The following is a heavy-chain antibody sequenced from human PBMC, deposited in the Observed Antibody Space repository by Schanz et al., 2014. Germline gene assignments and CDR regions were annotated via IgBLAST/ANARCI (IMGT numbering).Heavy chain of an antibody. CDR2: INPNSGTT. CDR1: GYTFTGYY. D-gene: IGHD5-12*01. V-gene: IGHV1-2*02. CDR3: ARAFGGYDPAGALDY. J-gene: IGHJ4*02. Sequence: QVQLVQSGAEMKKPGASVKVSCKASGYTFTGYYMHWVRQAPGQGLEWMGWINPNSGTTNYAQKFQGGVTMTRDTFISTAYMELSRLKSDDTAVYYCARAFGGYDPAGALDYWGQGTLVTVSS.